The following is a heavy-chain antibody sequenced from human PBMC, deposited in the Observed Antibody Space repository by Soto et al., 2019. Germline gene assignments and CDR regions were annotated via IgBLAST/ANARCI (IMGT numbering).Heavy chain of an antibody. D-gene: IGHD2-15*01. V-gene: IGHV4-31*03. CDR1: GGSISSGGYY. CDR3: ARDSRRYCSGGSCYDRAFDI. J-gene: IGHJ3*02. Sequence: PSETLSLTCTVSGGSISSGGYYWSWIRQHPGKGLEWIGYIYYSGSTYYNPSLKSRVTISVDTSKNQFSLKLSSVTAADTAVYYCARDSRRYCSGGSCYDRAFDIWGQGNPGHRLL. CDR2: IYYSGST.